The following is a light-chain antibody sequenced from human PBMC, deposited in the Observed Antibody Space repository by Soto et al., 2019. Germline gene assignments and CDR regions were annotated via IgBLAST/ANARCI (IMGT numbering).Light chain of an antibody. J-gene: IGLJ2*01. CDR3: QSYDSSLSAVV. V-gene: IGLV1-40*01. Sequence: QSVLTQPPSVSGAPGQRVTISCTGSSSNIGAGYDVKWYQQLPGTAPKLLIHGNSNRPSGVPDRFSGSKSGTSASLAITGLQAEDEADYYCQSYDSSLSAVVFGGGTKVNVL. CDR1: SSNIGAGYD. CDR2: GNS.